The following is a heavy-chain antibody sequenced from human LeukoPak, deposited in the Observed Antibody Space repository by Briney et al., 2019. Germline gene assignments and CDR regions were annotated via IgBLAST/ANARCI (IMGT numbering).Heavy chain of an antibody. J-gene: IGHJ4*02. CDR2: IYSGGST. CDR1: GFTVSSNY. Sequence: GGSLRLSCAASGFTVSSNYMSWVRQAPGKGLEWVSVIYSGGSTYYADSVKGRFTISRDNSKNTLYLQMNSLRAEGTAVYYCARTFQGGSGYLRYWGQGTLVTVSS. D-gene: IGHD3-10*01. V-gene: IGHV3-53*01. CDR3: ARTFQGGSGYLRY.